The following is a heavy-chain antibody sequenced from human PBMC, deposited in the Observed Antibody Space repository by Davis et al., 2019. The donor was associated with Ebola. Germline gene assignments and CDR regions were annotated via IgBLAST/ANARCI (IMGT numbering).Heavy chain of an antibody. V-gene: IGHV1-69*04. CDR2: IIPILGIA. J-gene: IGHJ4*02. CDR1: GYTFSSFV. Sequence: SVKVSCKASGYTFSSFVISWVRQAPGQGLEWMGRIIPILGIANYAQKFQGRVTITADKSTSTAYMELSSLRSEDTAVYYCAREMATTPGSFDYWGQGTLVTVSS. D-gene: IGHD5-24*01. CDR3: AREMATTPGSFDY.